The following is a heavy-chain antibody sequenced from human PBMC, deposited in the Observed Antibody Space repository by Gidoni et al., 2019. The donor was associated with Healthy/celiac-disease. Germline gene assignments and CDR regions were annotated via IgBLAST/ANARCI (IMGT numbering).Heavy chain of an antibody. CDR3: TTVLTMIFDAFDI. V-gene: IGHV3-15*01. CDR2: IKSKTDGGTT. J-gene: IGHJ3*02. Sequence: EVQLVESGGGLVKPGGSLRLSCAASGFTFSNAWMSWVRQAPGKGLEWVGRIKSKTDGGTTDYAAPVKGRFTISRDDSKNTLYLQMNSLKTEDTAVYYCTTVLTMIFDAFDIWGQGTMVTVSS. CDR1: GFTFSNAW. D-gene: IGHD3-22*01.